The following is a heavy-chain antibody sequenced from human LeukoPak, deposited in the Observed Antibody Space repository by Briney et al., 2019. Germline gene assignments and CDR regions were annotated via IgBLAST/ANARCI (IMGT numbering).Heavy chain of an antibody. Sequence: GGSLRLSCAASGFAFSSYAMSWVRQAPGKGLEWVSGTSGSGDNTYYADSVKGRFTISRDNSKNTLYVQVNSLGTEDTAAYYCAKGSYYDSSGSFYFDYWGQGTLVTVSS. V-gene: IGHV3-23*01. J-gene: IGHJ4*02. D-gene: IGHD3-22*01. CDR3: AKGSYYDSSGSFYFDY. CDR2: TSGSGDNT. CDR1: GFAFSSYA.